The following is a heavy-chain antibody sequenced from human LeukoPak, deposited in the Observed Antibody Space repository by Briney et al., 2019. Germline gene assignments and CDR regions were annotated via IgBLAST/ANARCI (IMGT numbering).Heavy chain of an antibody. CDR3: ARGTDTIFGVVMLGDI. J-gene: IGHJ3*02. V-gene: IGHV1-69*13. D-gene: IGHD3-3*01. CDR1: GGTFNSYT. Sequence: SVKVSCKTSGGTFNSYTASWVRQAPGQGLEWMGGIIPILGTAKYAQKFQGRVTVTEDESTRTAYMELSNLRSEDTAIYYCARGTDTIFGVVMLGDIWGQGTMVTVSS. CDR2: IIPILGTA.